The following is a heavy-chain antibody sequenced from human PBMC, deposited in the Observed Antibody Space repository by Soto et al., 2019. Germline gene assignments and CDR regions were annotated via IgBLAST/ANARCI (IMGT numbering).Heavy chain of an antibody. J-gene: IGHJ4*02. CDR1: GGTFSSDA. Sequence: QVQLVQSGAEVKKPGSSVKVSCKTSGGTFSSDAISWVRQAPGQGLEWMGEIIPTFNTADFAQKFQGRVTITADESTSTAYMELSSLRSEDSAVYFCARAVLWRGGTSSYDSWGQGTLVTVSS. CDR3: ARAVLWRGGTSSYDS. D-gene: IGHD2-2*01. CDR2: IIPTFNTA. V-gene: IGHV1-69*12.